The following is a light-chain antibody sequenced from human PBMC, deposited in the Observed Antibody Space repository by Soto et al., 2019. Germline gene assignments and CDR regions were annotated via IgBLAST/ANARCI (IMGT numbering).Light chain of an antibody. CDR3: QQYKNWFSIS. CDR1: QSVGSN. V-gene: IGKV3-15*01. J-gene: IGKJ5*01. Sequence: EIVMTQSPATLSVSPGERATLSCRASQSVGSNLVWYQQKPGQAPRFLIFSASTRATGIPARFSGSGSGTDFTLTISSLEPEDFAVYYCQQYKNWFSISFGQGTRLEIK. CDR2: SAS.